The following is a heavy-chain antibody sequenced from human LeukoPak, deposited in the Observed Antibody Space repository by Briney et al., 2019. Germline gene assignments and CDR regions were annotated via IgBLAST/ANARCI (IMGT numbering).Heavy chain of an antibody. CDR2: ISSTSSYI. CDR1: GFTFSTYT. Sequence: GGSLRLSCAASGFTFSTYTMNWVRQAPGKGLQWVSSISSTSSYIYYADSVKGRFTISRDNAKNSLYLQLNSLRAEGTAVYYCAREAAVAVFDYWGQGTLVTVSS. J-gene: IGHJ4*02. D-gene: IGHD6-19*01. V-gene: IGHV3-21*01. CDR3: AREAAVAVFDY.